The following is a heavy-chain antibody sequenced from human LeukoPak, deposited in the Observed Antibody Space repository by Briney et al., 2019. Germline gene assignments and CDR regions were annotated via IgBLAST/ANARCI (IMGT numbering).Heavy chain of an antibody. V-gene: IGHV1-2*02. D-gene: IGHD2-2*01. J-gene: IGHJ4*02. CDR3: ARVGVEGASCYDY. Sequence: ASVKVSCKVSGYTFTGYSIHWVRQAPGQGLGWMGWINPNSGVTNYAQKFQGRVTMTRDTSISTAYMELSRLRSDDTAVYYCARVGVEGASCYDYWGQGTLVTVSS. CDR2: INPNSGVT. CDR1: GYTFTGYS.